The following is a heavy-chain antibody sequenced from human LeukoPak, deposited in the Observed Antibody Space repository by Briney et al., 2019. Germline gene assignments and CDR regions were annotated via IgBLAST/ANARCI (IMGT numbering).Heavy chain of an antibody. D-gene: IGHD6-6*01. J-gene: IGHJ3*02. CDR1: GGSISSYY. CDR2: IYTSGST. V-gene: IGHV4-4*09. Sequence: SETLSLTCTVSGGSISSYYWSWIRQPPGKGLEWIGYIYTSGSTNYNPSLKSRVTISVDTSKNQFSLKLSSVTAAVTAVYYCARRPGRGSSSSHAFDIWGQGTMVTVSS. CDR3: ARRPGRGSSSSHAFDI.